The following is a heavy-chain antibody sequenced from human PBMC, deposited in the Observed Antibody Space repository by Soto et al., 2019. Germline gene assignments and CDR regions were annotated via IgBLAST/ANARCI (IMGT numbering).Heavy chain of an antibody. D-gene: IGHD3-10*01. J-gene: IGHJ4*02. CDR2: ISAYNGNT. V-gene: IGHV1-18*01. CDR3: AREYYYGSGPWY. CDR1: GYTFTSYG. Sequence: QVQLVQSGAEVKKPGASVKVSCKASGYTFTSYGISWVRQAPGQGLQWMGWISAYNGNTNYAQKLQGRVTMTTDTTSSGAYIEPRSLRCIAAAVSWLAREYYYGSGPWYWAQGNLVNVSS.